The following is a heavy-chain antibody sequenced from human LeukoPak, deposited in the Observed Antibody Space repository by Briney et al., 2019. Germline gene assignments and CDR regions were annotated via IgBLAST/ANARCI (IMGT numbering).Heavy chain of an antibody. J-gene: IGHJ4*02. CDR1: GYLFSSYG. Sequence: ASVKVSCKPSGYLFSSYGVSWVRQAPGHGLEWMGWISGYNGKPRYADKFQGRVTMTADAASSTAYLELWSLRPDDTAVYFCARDLDYSDGLGTYFRIRRGGFNSWGQGTLVTVSS. CDR3: ARDLDYSDGLGTYFRIRRGGFNS. CDR2: ISGYNGKP. V-gene: IGHV1-18*01. D-gene: IGHD3-10*01.